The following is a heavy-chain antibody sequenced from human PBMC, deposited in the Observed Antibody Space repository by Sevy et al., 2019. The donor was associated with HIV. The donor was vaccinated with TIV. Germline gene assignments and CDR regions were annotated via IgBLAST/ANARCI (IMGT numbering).Heavy chain of an antibody. CDR3: ARGGVLVPAALSYFDY. V-gene: IGHV3-11*01. J-gene: IGHJ4*02. CDR1: GFTFSDYY. Sequence: GGSLRLSCAASGFTFSDYYMSWIRQAPGKGLEWVSYFSSSGSTIYYADSVKGRFTISRDNAKNSLYLQMNSLRAEDTAVYYCARGGVLVPAALSYFDYWGQGTLVTVSS. D-gene: IGHD2-2*01. CDR2: FSSSGSTI.